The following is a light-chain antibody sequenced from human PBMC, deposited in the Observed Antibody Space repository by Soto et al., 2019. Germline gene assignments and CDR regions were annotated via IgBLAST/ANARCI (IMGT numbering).Light chain of an antibody. CDR3: QQRSNLWT. J-gene: IGKJ1*01. V-gene: IGKV3-11*01. CDR1: QRVSSY. CDR2: DAS. Sequence: EIVLTQSPAPLSLSPGERATLSCRASQRVSSYLAWYQQKPGQAPRLLIYDASNRATGIPARFSGSGSGTDFTLTISSLEPEDFAVYYCQQRSNLWTFGQGTKVDIK.